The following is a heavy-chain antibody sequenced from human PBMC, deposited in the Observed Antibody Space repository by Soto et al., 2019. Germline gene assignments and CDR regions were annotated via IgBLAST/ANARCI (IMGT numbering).Heavy chain of an antibody. CDR1: GGSISSGGYS. CDR3: ARGVVAATFFDY. D-gene: IGHD2-15*01. Sequence: PSETLSLTCAVSGGSISSGGYSWSWIPQPPGKGLEWIGYIYHSGSTYYNPSLKSRVTISVDRSKNQFSLKLSSVTAADTAVYYCARGVVAATFFDYWGQGTLVTVSS. CDR2: IYHSGST. V-gene: IGHV4-30-2*01. J-gene: IGHJ4*02.